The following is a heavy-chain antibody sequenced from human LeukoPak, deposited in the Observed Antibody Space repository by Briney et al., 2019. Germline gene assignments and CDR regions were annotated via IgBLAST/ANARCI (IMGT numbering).Heavy chain of an antibody. CDR3: ARAAGYYLAEYFQH. V-gene: IGHV1-18*01. J-gene: IGHJ1*01. D-gene: IGHD3-9*01. CDR2: ISAYDGNT. Sequence: ASVKVSCKTSGYTFTAYGISWVRQAPGQGLEWMGWISAYDGNTNSAQKSQDRVTMTTDRSTSTAHMELRSLRSDDTAVYYCARAAGYYLAEYFQHWGQGTLVTVSS. CDR1: GYTFTAYG.